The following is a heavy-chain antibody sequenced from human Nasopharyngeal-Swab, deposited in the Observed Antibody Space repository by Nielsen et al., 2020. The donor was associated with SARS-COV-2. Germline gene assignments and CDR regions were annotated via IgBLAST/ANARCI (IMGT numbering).Heavy chain of an antibody. D-gene: IGHD3-10*01. CDR2: IKQGGSEK. CDR1: GFTFSSYW. CDR3: ARDYRFGEPYFDY. Sequence: GESLKISCAASGFTFSSYWMSWVRQAPGKGLEWVANIKQGGSEKYYVDSVKGRFTISRDNAKNSLYLQMNSLRAEDTAVYYCARDYRFGEPYFDYWGQGTLVTVSS. V-gene: IGHV3-7*01. J-gene: IGHJ4*02.